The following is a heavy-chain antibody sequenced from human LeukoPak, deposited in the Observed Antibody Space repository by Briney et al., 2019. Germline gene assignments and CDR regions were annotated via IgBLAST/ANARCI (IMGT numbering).Heavy chain of an antibody. V-gene: IGHV3-30*18. J-gene: IGHJ4*02. CDR3: AKDQQVGAAAYYFDS. CDR1: GFTFSRYG. Sequence: GRSLRLSCAASGFTFSRYGLHWVRKAPGKGLEWVAVIANDGKDKKYADSVKGRLTISRDNSKSTLYLQMNSLRAEDTAVYYCAKDQQVGAAAYYFDSWGQGTLVTVSS. CDR2: IANDGKDK. D-gene: IGHD6-13*01.